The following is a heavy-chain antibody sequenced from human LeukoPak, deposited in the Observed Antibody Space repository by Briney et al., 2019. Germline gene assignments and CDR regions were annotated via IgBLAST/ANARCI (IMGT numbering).Heavy chain of an antibody. CDR2: IWYDGSNK. CDR1: GFTFSNYG. V-gene: IGHV3-33*01. CDR3: TRDVASRNWFDP. J-gene: IGHJ5*02. Sequence: QPGGSLRLSCAASGFTFSNYGMHWVRQAPGKGLEWVAFIWYDGSNKYYADSVKGRFTISRDNSKNTLFLQMNSLRAEDTAVYYCTRDVASRNWFDPWGQGTLVTVSS.